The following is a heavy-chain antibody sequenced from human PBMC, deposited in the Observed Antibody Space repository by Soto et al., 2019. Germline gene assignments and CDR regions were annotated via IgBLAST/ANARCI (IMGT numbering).Heavy chain of an antibody. CDR2: ISTYNGNT. CDR3: GRRDDFWNGYIDY. V-gene: IGHV1-18*01. D-gene: IGHD3-3*01. J-gene: IGHJ4*02. Sequence: ASXKVSCKASGYTFTNYGISWVRQAPGQGLEWMGWISTYNGNTNYAQKLQGRVTMTTDTSTSTAYMELRSLRSDDTAVYYCGRRDDFWNGYIDYWGQGTLVTVSS. CDR1: GYTFTNYG.